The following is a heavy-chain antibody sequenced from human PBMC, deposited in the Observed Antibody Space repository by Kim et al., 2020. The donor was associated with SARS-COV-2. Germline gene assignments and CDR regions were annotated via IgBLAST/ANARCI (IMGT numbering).Heavy chain of an antibody. Sequence: SETLSLTCTVSGGSISSSSYYWGWIRQPPGKGLEWIGSIYYSGSTYYNPSLKSRVTISVDTSKNQFSLKLSSVTAADTAVYYCARDSAFAVAASSFDYWG. CDR3: ARDSAFAVAASSFDY. J-gene: IGHJ4*01. V-gene: IGHV4-39*07. CDR1: GGSISSSSYY. CDR2: IYYSGST. D-gene: IGHD6-19*01.